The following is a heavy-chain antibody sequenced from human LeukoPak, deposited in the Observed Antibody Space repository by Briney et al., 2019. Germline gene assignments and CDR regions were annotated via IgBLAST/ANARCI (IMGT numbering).Heavy chain of an antibody. V-gene: IGHV1-18*01. CDR1: GYTFTSYG. Sequence: GASVKVSCKASGYTFTSYGISWVRQAPGQGLEWMGWISAYNGNTNYAQKLQGRVTMTTDTSTSTAYKELRSLRSDDTAVYYCALISWSAAGLSYFDYWGQGTLVTVSS. CDR3: ALISWSAAGLSYFDY. D-gene: IGHD6-13*01. CDR2: ISAYNGNT. J-gene: IGHJ4*02.